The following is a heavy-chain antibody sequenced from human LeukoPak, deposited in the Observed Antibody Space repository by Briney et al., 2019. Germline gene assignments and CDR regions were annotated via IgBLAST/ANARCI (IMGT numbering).Heavy chain of an antibody. Sequence: SEALSLTCSVSGGSISSSRYYWGWIRQPPGKGLEWIGSIYYSGSTDYNPSLKSRVSISVDTSKNQFSLKLSSVTAADMAVYYCARHSYGSSNWFDPWGQGTLVTVSS. V-gene: IGHV4-39*01. D-gene: IGHD3-10*01. J-gene: IGHJ5*02. CDR2: IYYSGST. CDR1: GGSISSSRYY. CDR3: ARHSYGSSNWFDP.